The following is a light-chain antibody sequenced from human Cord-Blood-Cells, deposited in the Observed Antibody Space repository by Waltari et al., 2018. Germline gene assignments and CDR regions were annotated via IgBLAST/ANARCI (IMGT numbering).Light chain of an antibody. CDR1: QSVSSY. CDR3: QQRSNWPYT. Sequence: EIVLTPSPATLSLSPVERATLSCRASQSVSSYLAWYHQKPGQAPRLLIYDASNRATGIPARFSGSGSGTDFTLTISSLEPEDFAVYYCQQRSNWPYTFGQGTKLEIK. J-gene: IGKJ2*01. CDR2: DAS. V-gene: IGKV3-11*01.